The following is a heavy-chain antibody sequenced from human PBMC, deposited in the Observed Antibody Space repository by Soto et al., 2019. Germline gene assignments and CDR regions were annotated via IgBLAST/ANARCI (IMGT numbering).Heavy chain of an antibody. J-gene: IGHJ4*02. Sequence: HVQLVESGGAVVQPGRSLRLSCAASGFTFSSYDMRWVRQAPGKGLEWVAVILYDGSNKYYADSVKGRFTISRDNSKNTLYLQMNSLRTEDTAVYYCATKIVAATSDYWGQGTLVTVSS. V-gene: IGHV3-30*03. CDR2: ILYDGSNK. CDR1: GFTFSSYD. D-gene: IGHD2-15*01. CDR3: ATKIVAATSDY.